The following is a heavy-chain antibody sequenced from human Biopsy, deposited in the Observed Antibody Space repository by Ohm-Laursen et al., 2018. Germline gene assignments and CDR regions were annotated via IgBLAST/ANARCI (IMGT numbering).Heavy chain of an antibody. D-gene: IGHD3-22*01. V-gene: IGHV4-34*01. CDR3: VRGVDYYDPYHYYALDV. Sequence: SETLSLTCTVYGESFNGYYWSWIRQTPGKGLEWIGEINHSGRTNYNPSLKSRVTISVGTSKNQFSLKVSSVTAADTAVYYCVRGVDYYDPYHYYALDVWGQGTTVTVSS. J-gene: IGHJ6*02. CDR2: INHSGRT. CDR1: GESFNGYY.